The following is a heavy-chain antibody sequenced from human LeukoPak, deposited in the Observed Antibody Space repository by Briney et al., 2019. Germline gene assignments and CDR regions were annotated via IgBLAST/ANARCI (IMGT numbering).Heavy chain of an antibody. D-gene: IGHD4-23*01. CDR3: ARERGDYDGFDY. V-gene: IGHV1-3*01. Sequence: ASVKVSFKASGYPFTSYAMHWVRPAPGQRLEWMAWFHAGNGNTKYSQKFQGRLTITRDTSASTAYMELSSLTSEDTAVYYCARERGDYDGFDYWGQGTLVTVSS. CDR2: FHAGNGNT. J-gene: IGHJ4*02. CDR1: GYPFTSYA.